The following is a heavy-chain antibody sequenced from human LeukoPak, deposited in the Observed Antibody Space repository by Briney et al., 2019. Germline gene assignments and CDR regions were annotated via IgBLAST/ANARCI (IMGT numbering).Heavy chain of an antibody. Sequence: SGTLSLTCAVSGGSISSSNWWSWVRQPPGKGLEWIGEIYHSGSTNYNPSLKSRVTISVDTSKNQFSLKLSSVTAADTAVYYCARGDDYVWGAFDYWGQGTLVTVSS. D-gene: IGHD3-16*01. CDR1: GGSISSSNW. V-gene: IGHV4-4*02. CDR3: ARGDDYVWGAFDY. CDR2: IYHSGST. J-gene: IGHJ4*02.